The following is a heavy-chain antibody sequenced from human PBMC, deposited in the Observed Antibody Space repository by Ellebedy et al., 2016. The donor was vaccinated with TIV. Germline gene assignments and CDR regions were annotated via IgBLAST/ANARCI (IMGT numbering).Heavy chain of an antibody. CDR2: IWYDGTDE. V-gene: IGHV3-33*01. CDR3: ARDSRGRWTPFDH. Sequence: GESLKISCAASGFSFSSYGMHWVRQSPGKGLEWMAFIWYDGTDESYAESVEGRFSISRGNSKNTLYLHMKSLRAEETAIYYCARDSRGRWTPFDHWGQGTVVAVSS. CDR1: GFSFSSYG. D-gene: IGHD4-23*01. J-gene: IGHJ4*02.